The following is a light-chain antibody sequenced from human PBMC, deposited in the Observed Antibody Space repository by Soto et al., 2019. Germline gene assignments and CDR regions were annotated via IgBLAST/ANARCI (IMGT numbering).Light chain of an antibody. CDR3: QQSYIIPYT. J-gene: IGKJ2*01. CDR2: AAS. Sequence: DIQMTQSPSSLSAAVGDTVTVTCRASQTIANYLNWYQHKPGKAPKLLVFAASNLHSGVPSRFSGSGSGTDFTLTISSLQPEDFATYTCQQSYIIPYTFGQGTKLEIK. V-gene: IGKV1-39*01. CDR1: QTIANY.